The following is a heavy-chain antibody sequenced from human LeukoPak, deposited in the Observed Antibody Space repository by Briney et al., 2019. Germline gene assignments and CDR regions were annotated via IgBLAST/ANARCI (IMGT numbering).Heavy chain of an antibody. J-gene: IGHJ4*02. D-gene: IGHD2-2*01. CDR1: GFTFSSYG. CDR2: ISYDGSNK. CDR3: LSCRSHQFDY. V-gene: IGHV3-30*03. Sequence: GGSLRLSCAASGFTFSSYGMHWVRQAPGKGLEWVAVISYDGSNKYYADSVKGRFTISRDNSKNTLYLQMNSLRADDTVVDNCLSCRSHQFDYWGQGTLVTVSS.